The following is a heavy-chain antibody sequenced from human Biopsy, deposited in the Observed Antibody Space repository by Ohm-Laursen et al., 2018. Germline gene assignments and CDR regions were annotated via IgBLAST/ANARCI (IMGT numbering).Heavy chain of an antibody. D-gene: IGHD5-24*01. CDR1: GDSISSYY. Sequence: TLSLTCTVSGDSISSYYWSWIRQPPGKGLEWIGYVYYTGSTDYNPSLQSRVTISVDTSKHQFSLRLTSATAADTAVYYCARGGFGLDGYNSPWGRGTLVIVSS. J-gene: IGHJ5*02. CDR3: ARGGFGLDGYNSP. V-gene: IGHV4-59*01. CDR2: VYYTGST.